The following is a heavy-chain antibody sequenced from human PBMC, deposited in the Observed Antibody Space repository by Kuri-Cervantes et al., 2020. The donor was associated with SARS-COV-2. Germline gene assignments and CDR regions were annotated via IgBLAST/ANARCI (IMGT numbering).Heavy chain of an antibody. D-gene: IGHD3-22*01. CDR1: GGSSSGYY. J-gene: IGHJ5*02. V-gene: IGHV4-34*01. CDR3: AREDRPEPDSSGYYGSAHRWFDP. Sequence: SETLSLTCAVYGGSSSGYYWSWIRQPPGKGLEWIGEINHRGSTNYNPSLKSRVTISVDTSKNQFSLKPSSVTAADTAVYYCAREDRPEPDSSGYYGSAHRWFDPWGQGTLVTVSS. CDR2: INHRGST.